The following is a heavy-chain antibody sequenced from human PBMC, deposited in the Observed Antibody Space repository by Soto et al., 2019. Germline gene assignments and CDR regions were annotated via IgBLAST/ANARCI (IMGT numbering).Heavy chain of an antibody. CDR2: SRNKANGYTT. D-gene: IGHD6-19*01. J-gene: IGHJ4*02. Sequence: LRLSCVASGFTFSDHYMDWVRQAPGKGLEWVGRSRNKANGYTTEYAASVKGRFTVSRDESKNSLYLQMDSLRIEDTAVYYCARDSRAVAGFDSWGQGTLVTVSS. V-gene: IGHV3-72*01. CDR1: GFTFSDHY. CDR3: ARDSRAVAGFDS.